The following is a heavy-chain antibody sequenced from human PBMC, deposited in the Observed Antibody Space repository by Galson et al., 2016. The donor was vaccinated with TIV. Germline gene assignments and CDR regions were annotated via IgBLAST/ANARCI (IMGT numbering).Heavy chain of an antibody. J-gene: IGHJ4*02. Sequence: SVKVSCKASGYTFTSYAINWVRQAPGHGLEWLGWISVTTGTPTYAQGFTGRFVFSLERSVSTAYLEISSLKAEDTAVYYCARDGLTDCDRTSCFDYWGQGTLVTVSS. CDR3: ARDGLTDCDRTSCFDY. D-gene: IGHD2-2*01. CDR2: ISVTTGTP. V-gene: IGHV7-4-1*02. CDR1: GYTFTSYA.